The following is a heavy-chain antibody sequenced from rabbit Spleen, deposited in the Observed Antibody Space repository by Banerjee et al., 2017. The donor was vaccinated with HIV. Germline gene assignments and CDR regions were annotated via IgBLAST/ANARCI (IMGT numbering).Heavy chain of an antibody. V-gene: IGHV1S45*01. CDR3: AREIHSINAL. D-gene: IGHD1-1*01. J-gene: IGHJ4*01. CDR1: GFSFSSNYW. CDR2: IYTGNGVA. Sequence: QEQLEESGGDLVKPEGSLTLTCTASGFSFSSNYWICWVRQAPGKGLEWIGCIYTGNGVAYYASWVISRFTISKTSSTTVTLQMNSLTAADTATYFCAREIHSINALWGPGTLVTVS.